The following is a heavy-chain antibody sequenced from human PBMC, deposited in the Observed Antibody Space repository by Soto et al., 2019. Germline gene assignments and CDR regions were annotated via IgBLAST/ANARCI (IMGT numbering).Heavy chain of an antibody. CDR3: ARESHDILTGPPWVWYFDL. CDR1: GGSFSGYY. Sequence: QVQLQQWGPGPLRPLETLSLTCGVSGGSFSGYYWAWIRQSPGKGLEWMGEINDRGSINYNPSLKSRVSISVDTSKNHYSLNLRSVTAADTAVYYCARESHDILTGPPWVWYFDLWGRGTLVTVSS. V-gene: IGHV4-34*01. D-gene: IGHD3-9*01. J-gene: IGHJ2*01. CDR2: INDRGSI.